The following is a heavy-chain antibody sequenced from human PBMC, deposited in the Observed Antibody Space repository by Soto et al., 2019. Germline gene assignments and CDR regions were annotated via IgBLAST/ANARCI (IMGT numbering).Heavy chain of an antibody. CDR2: INPSGGST. V-gene: IGHV1-46*01. CDR3: ARGNYYDSSGYYYYYYYGMDV. Sequence: ASVNASCKASGQSFRNYCLHLLRQVPSQDFEWMGIINPSGGSTIYAQKFQGRVTMTGATSTSTVYMELNSLRSDDTAVYYCARGNYYDSSGYYYYYYYGMDVWGQGTTVNVS. D-gene: IGHD3-22*01. CDR1: GQSFRNYC. J-gene: IGHJ6*02.